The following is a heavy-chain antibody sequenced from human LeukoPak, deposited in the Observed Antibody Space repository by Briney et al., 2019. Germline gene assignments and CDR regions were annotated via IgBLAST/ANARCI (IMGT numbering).Heavy chain of an antibody. D-gene: IGHD4-11*01. CDR3: ARISSNSVYYYGMDV. Sequence: SGPALVKPTQTLTLTCTFSGFSLSTSGMCVSWIRQPPGKALEWLALIDWDDDKYYSTSLKTRLTISKDTSKNQVVLTMTNMDPVGTATYYCARISSNSVYYYGMDVWGKGTTVTVSS. J-gene: IGHJ6*04. CDR1: GFSLSTSGMC. V-gene: IGHV2-70*01. CDR2: IDWDDDK.